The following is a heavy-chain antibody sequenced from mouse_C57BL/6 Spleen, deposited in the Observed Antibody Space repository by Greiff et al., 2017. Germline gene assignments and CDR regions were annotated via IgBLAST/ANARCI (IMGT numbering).Heavy chain of an antibody. D-gene: IGHD2-10*01. CDR1: GYTFTSYW. Sequence: QVQLQQPGAELVKPGASVKLSCKASGYTFTSYWMQWVKQRPGQGLEWIGEIDPSDSYTNCNQKFKGKATLTVDTSSSTAYMQLSSLTSEDAAVYYCAREGFSLPDYWGQGTTLTVSS. J-gene: IGHJ2*01. V-gene: IGHV1-50*01. CDR2: IDPSDSYT. CDR3: AREGFSLPDY.